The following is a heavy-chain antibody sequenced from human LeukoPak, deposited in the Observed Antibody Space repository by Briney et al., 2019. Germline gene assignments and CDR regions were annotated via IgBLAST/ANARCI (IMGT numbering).Heavy chain of an antibody. CDR3: ASAPGIATN. CDR2: IYTSGST. CDR1: GGSISSGSYY. J-gene: IGHJ4*02. Sequence: SETLSLTCTVSGGSISSGSYYWSWIRQPAGKGLEWIGRIYTSGSTNYNPSLKSRVTISVDTSKSQFSLKLSSVTAADTAVYYCASAPGIATNWGQGTLVTVSS. V-gene: IGHV4-61*02. D-gene: IGHD6-13*01.